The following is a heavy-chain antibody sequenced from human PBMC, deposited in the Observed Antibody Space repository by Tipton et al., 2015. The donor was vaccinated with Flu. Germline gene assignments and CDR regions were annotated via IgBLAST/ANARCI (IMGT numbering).Heavy chain of an antibody. Sequence: TLSLTCVVYGGSFSGHYWSWIRQPPGKGLEWIGEIDHSGSTNFNPSLKSRVTMSVDTSKNQFSLKLSSVTAADTAVYYCARAQHYDSNAYYYHYMDVWGKGTTVTVSS. CDR1: GGSFSGHY. V-gene: IGHV4-34*01. D-gene: IGHD3-22*01. CDR2: IDHSGST. CDR3: ARAQHYDSNAYYYHYMDV. J-gene: IGHJ6*03.